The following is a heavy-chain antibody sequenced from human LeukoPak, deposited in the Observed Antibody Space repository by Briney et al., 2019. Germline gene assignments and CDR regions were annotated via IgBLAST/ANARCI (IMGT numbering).Heavy chain of an antibody. CDR1: GGSISSYY. J-gene: IGHJ5*02. V-gene: IGHV4-59*08. CDR2: IYYSGST. Sequence: PSETLSLTCTVSGGSISSYYWSWIRQPPGKGLEWIGYIYYSGSTNYNPSLKSRVTISVDTSKNQFSLKLSSVTAADTAVYYCARQAPNYYDSSGPTWWFDPWGQETLVTVSS. CDR3: ARQAPNYYDSSGPTWWFDP. D-gene: IGHD3-22*01.